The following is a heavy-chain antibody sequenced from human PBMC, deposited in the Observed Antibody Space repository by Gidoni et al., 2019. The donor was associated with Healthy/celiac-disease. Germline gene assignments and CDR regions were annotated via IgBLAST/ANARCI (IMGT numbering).Heavy chain of an antibody. CDR1: GFTVSSYS. CDR3: ASDSYGGYDSLASDY. Sequence: EVQLVESGGGLVKPGGSLRRSCAASGFTVSSYSMNWVRQAPGKGLEWVSSISSSSSYIYYADSVKGRFTLSRDNAKNSLYLQMTSLRAEDTAVYYCASDSYGGYDSLASDYWGQGTLVTVSS. CDR2: ISSSSSYI. J-gene: IGHJ4*02. V-gene: IGHV3-21*01. D-gene: IGHD5-12*01.